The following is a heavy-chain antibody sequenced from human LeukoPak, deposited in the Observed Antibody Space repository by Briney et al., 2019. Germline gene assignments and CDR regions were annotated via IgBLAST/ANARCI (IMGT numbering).Heavy chain of an antibody. D-gene: IGHD2-2*01. CDR1: GFTFSNHG. J-gene: IGHJ4*02. V-gene: IGHV3-30*03. CDR3: GRTGPAASCFDC. Sequence: PGGSLRLSCAASGFTFSNHGMHWVRQAPGKGLEWVAAIPYDGSNQYYADSVKGRFTISRDNSKNTLYLQMNSLRGEDTAVYYCGRTGPAASCFDCWGQGTPVTVSS. CDR2: IPYDGSNQ.